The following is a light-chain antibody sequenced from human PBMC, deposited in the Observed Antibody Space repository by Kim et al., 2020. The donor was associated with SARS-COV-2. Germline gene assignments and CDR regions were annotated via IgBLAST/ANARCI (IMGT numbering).Light chain of an antibody. CDR2: DVA. CDR1: QSVSRGY. CDR3: QQYDSSPRT. V-gene: IGKV3-20*01. Sequence: SPGERATLACRASQSVSRGYLAWYQQKPGQSPRLLIYDVASRATGIPDRFSGSGSGTDFTLTMSRLEPEDFAVYYCQQYDSSPRTFGQGTKVDIK. J-gene: IGKJ1*01.